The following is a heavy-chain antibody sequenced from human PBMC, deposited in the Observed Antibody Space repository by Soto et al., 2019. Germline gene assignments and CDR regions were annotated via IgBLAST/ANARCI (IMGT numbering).Heavy chain of an antibody. J-gene: IGHJ5*02. CDR3: ASMMRGLHNWFDP. Sequence: EVQLVESGGGLVQPGGSLRLSCAASGFTFSSYSMNWVRQAPGKGLEWVSYISSSSVTIYYADSVKGRFTISRDNAKVSLYLQVNSLRDEDPAVYYCASMMRGLHNWFDPWGQGTLVTVSS. CDR2: ISSSSVTI. V-gene: IGHV3-48*02. CDR1: GFTFSSYS. D-gene: IGHD3-10*01.